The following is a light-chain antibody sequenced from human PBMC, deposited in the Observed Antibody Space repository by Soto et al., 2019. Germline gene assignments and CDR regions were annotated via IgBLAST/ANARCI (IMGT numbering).Light chain of an antibody. J-gene: IGKJ4*01. V-gene: IGKV3-15*01. CDR2: DAS. Sequence: EIVMTQSPATLSVSPGERATLSCRASQSISGDLAWYQQKPGQAPRLLIYDASTRATGTPARFSGSGSGTEFTLIISSLQSEDFAVYYCQHYNNWLTLTFGGGTKVDIK. CDR1: QSISGD. CDR3: QHYNNWLTLT.